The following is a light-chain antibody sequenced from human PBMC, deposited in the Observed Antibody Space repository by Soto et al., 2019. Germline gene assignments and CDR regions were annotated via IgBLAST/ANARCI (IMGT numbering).Light chain of an antibody. CDR2: DVS. CDR1: SSDVGGYNY. J-gene: IGLJ2*01. V-gene: IGLV2-14*03. CDR3: SSYATSTTVL. Sequence: QSVLTQPASVSGSPGQSITISCTGTSSDVGGYNYVSWYQQHPGRAPQLMIYDVSHRPSGVSNRFSGSRSGNTASLTISWLQAEDEADYYCSSYATSTTVLFGGGTKLTVL.